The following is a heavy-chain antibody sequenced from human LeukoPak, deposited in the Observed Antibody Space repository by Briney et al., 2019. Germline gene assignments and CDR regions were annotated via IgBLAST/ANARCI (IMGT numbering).Heavy chain of an antibody. CDR2: ISYDGSNK. V-gene: IGHV3-30-3*01. CDR3: ARARDLDY. Sequence: LGGSLRLSCAASGFTVSSNYMSWVRQAPGKGLEWVAVISYDGSNKYYADSVKGRFTISRDNSKNTLYLQMNSLRAEDTAVYYCARARDLDYWGQGTLVTVSS. CDR1: GFTVSSNY. J-gene: IGHJ4*02.